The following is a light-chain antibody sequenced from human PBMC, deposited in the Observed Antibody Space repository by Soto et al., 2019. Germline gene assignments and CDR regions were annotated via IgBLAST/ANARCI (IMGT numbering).Light chain of an antibody. CDR3: LQYYDYRT. Sequence: DIQMTPSPSTLSGSLGARVTITCRASQTISSWLAWYQQTPGKAPEIFICKASSLQSGAPSRLSGSGSGTEFTLTISSLQPDDSATYYCLQYYDYRTFGQGTKVDIK. CDR2: KAS. CDR1: QTISSW. J-gene: IGKJ1*01. V-gene: IGKV1-5*03.